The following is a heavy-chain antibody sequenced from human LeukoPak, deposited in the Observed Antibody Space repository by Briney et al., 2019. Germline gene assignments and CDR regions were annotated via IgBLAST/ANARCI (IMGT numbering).Heavy chain of an antibody. CDR3: AKELGERDGMDV. D-gene: IGHD1-1*01. CDR1: GFTFSSYG. J-gene: IGHJ6*02. Sequence: GGSLRLSCAASGFTFSSYGMRWVRQAPGKGLEWVAVISYDGSNKYYADSVKGRFTISRDNSKNTLYLQMNSLRAEDTAVYYCAKELGERDGMDVWGQGTTVTVSS. V-gene: IGHV3-30*18. CDR2: ISYDGSNK.